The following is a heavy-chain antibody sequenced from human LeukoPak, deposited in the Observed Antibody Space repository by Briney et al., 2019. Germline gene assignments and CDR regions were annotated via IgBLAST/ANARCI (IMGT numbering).Heavy chain of an antibody. CDR3: AKGSGWYLGVGSLFY. D-gene: IGHD6-19*01. CDR2: ISGSGGST. V-gene: IGHV3-23*01. J-gene: IGHJ4*02. CDR1: GFTFSSYA. Sequence: PGGSLRLSCAASGFTFSSYAMSWVRQAPGKGLEWVSAISGSGGSTYYADSVKGRFTISRDNSKNTLYLQMNSLRAEDTAVYYCAKGSGWYLGVGSLFYWGQGTLVTVSS.